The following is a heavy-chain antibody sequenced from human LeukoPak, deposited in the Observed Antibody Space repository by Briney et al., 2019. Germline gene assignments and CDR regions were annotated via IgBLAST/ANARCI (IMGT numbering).Heavy chain of an antibody. V-gene: IGHV4-34*01. D-gene: IGHD1-1*01. Sequence: SETLSLTCTVSGGSISSYYWSWIRQPPGKGLEWIGEINHSGSTNYNPSLKSRVTISVDTSKNQFSLKLSSVTAADTAVYYCAKEARNWSHDYWGQGTLATVSS. CDR1: GGSISSYY. CDR3: AKEARNWSHDY. J-gene: IGHJ4*02. CDR2: INHSGST.